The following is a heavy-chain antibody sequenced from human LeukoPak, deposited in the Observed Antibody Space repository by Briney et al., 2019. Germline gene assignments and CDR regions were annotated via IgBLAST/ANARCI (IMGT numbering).Heavy chain of an antibody. CDR2: ISYDGSNK. V-gene: IGHV3-30*18. Sequence: GGSLRLSCAASGSTFSSYGMHWVRQAPGKGLEWVAVISYDGSNKYYADSVKGRFTISRDNSKNTLYLQMNSLRAEDTAVYYCAKDMYSSSWSNFDYWGQGTLVTVSS. D-gene: IGHD6-13*01. CDR3: AKDMYSSSWSNFDY. J-gene: IGHJ4*02. CDR1: GSTFSSYG.